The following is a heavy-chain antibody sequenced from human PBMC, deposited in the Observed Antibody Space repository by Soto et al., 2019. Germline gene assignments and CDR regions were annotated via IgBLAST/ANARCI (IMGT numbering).Heavy chain of an antibody. V-gene: IGHV3-23*01. J-gene: IGHJ4*02. CDR2: ISGSGVRT. Sequence: EVQLLESGGGLVQPGGSLRLSCAASGFTFSHYAMSWVRQAPGKGLEWVSTISGSGVRTYYADSVKGRFTFSRDNSKNTLYLQMNSLSAEDTAVYYCAFPRGGGFSLPFDYWGQGTLVTVSS. D-gene: IGHD1-26*01. CDR1: GFTFSHYA. CDR3: AFPRGGGFSLPFDY.